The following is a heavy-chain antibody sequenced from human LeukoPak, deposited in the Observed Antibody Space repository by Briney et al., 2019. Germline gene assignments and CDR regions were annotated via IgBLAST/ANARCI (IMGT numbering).Heavy chain of an antibody. CDR1: GFTFSSYA. CDR3: ARVLSGGGNYFMDV. CDR2: ISYDGSNK. D-gene: IGHD3-16*01. Sequence: GRSLRLSCAASGFTFSSYAMHWVRQAPGKGLEWVAVISYDGSNKYYADSVKGRFTISRDNAKNSLYLQMNSLRAEDTAVYYCARVLSGGGNYFMDVWGKGTTVTVSS. J-gene: IGHJ6*03. V-gene: IGHV3-30*04.